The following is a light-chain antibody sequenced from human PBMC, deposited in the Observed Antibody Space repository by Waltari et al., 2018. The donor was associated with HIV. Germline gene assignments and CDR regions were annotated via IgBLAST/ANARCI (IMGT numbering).Light chain of an antibody. CDR3: QVWDPLSDHPV. CDR2: YNS. Sequence: PPSVSVAPGKTASVTCGGDNIGAKSVHWYQQRPGQAPLLIIFYNSDRPSGISERFSGSNSVGAATLTITRVEAGDEADYYCQVWDPLSDHPVFGTGTKVTVL. V-gene: IGLV3-21*04. J-gene: IGLJ1*01. CDR1: NIGAKS.